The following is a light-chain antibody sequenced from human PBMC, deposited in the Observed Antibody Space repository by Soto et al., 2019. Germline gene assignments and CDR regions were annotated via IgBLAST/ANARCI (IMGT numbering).Light chain of an antibody. V-gene: IGKV1-39*01. CDR3: QLSDSTPYT. CDR2: DAS. J-gene: IGKJ2*01. Sequence: DIQMTKSPSSLSASVGDRVTITCRASQTISTYLNWYQQKPGKAPRLLIYDASSLLSGVPSRFSGSGSGTDFTLPIASLQPEDFSTYYCQLSDSTPYTFGQGTQVQI. CDR1: QTISTY.